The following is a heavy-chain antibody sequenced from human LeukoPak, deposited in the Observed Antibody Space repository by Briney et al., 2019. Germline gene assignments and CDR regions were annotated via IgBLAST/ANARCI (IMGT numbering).Heavy chain of an antibody. V-gene: IGHV1-69*01. CDR1: GGTFSSYA. D-gene: IGHD5-12*01. Sequence: GASVKVSCKPSGGTFSSYAISWVRQAPGQGLDWMGGIIPIFGTANYAQTFQGRVTITADESTSTAYMELSSLRSEDTAVYYCARVSGYSGYDRDYWGQETLVTVSA. CDR3: ARVSGYSGYDRDY. CDR2: IIPIFGTA. J-gene: IGHJ4*02.